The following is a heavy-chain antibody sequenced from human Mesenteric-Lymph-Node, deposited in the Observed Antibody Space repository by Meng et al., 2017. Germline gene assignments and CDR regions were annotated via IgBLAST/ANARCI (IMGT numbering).Heavy chain of an antibody. J-gene: IGHJ3*01. V-gene: IGHV3-7*01. D-gene: IGHD2-15*01. CDR1: GFTFGRYS. Sequence: GESLKISCAASGFTFGRYSMTWVRHAPGKGLEWVANIKQDADRIVYVDSVKGRFTISRDNAKNSLYLQMNTLRADDTAVYYCARDTHYVSYSDALDVWGQGTTVTVSS. CDR3: ARDTHYVSYSDALDV. CDR2: IKQDADRI.